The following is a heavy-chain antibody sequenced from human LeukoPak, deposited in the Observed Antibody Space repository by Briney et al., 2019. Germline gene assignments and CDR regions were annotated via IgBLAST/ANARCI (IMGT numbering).Heavy chain of an antibody. V-gene: IGHV4-34*01. J-gene: IGHJ6*02. CDR1: GGSFSGYY. CDR2: INHSGST. D-gene: IGHD6-19*01. Sequence: SETLSLTCAVYGGSFSGYYCSWIRQPPGKGLEWIGEINHSGSTNYNPSLKSRVTISVDTSENQLSLKLSSVTAADTAVYYCARHGWNPAIAVIYGMDVWGQGTTVTVSS. CDR3: ARHGWNPAIAVIYGMDV.